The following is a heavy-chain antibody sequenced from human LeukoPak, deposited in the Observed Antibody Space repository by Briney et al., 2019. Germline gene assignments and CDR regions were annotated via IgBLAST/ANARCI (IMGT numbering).Heavy chain of an antibody. D-gene: IGHD4-17*01. CDR3: AGDSDDDYGDYVTDY. J-gene: IGHJ4*02. CDR1: GFTLSSYA. CDR2: ISYDGSNK. V-gene: IGHV3-30*04. Sequence: PGRSLSLSCAASGFTLSSYAMHWVRQAPGKGLEWVAVISYDGSNKYYAEPVKGRFTISRDNSKTTLYLQMNSVRGEDTAVYYCAGDSDDDYGDYVTDYWGQGTLVTVSS.